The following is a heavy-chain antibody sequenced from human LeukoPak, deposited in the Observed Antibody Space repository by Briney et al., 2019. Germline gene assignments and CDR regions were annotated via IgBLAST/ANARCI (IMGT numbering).Heavy chain of an antibody. CDR1: GGSISSGSYY. CDR2: IYTSGST. CDR3: ARSGGWEERSFDDYYYYMDV. Sequence: SETLSLTCTVSGGSISSGSYYWSWIRQPAGKGLEWIGRIYTSGSTNYNPSLKSRVTISVDTSKNQFSLKLSSVTAADTAVYYCARSGGWEERSFDDYYYYMDVWGKGTTVTVSS. D-gene: IGHD1-1*01. J-gene: IGHJ6*03. V-gene: IGHV4-61*02.